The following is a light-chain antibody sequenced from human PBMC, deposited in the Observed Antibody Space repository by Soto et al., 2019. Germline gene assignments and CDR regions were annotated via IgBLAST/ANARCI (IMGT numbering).Light chain of an antibody. J-gene: IGLJ1*01. CDR2: DVS. CDR3: SSYTXSSLYV. Sequence: QSVLTQPASVSGSPGQSITISCTGTSSDVGGYNYVSWYQQHPGKAPKLMIYDVSNRPSGVSNRFSGSKSGNTASLTISGLQAEDEADYYCSSYTXSSLYVFGTGTKVTDL. CDR1: SSDVGGYNY. V-gene: IGLV2-14*01.